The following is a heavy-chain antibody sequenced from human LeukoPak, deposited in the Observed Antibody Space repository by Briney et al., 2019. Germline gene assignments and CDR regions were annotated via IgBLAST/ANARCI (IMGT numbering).Heavy chain of an antibody. CDR1: GFTFSSYA. CDR3: ATGSPMLDY. V-gene: IGHV3-23*01. Sequence: GGSLRLSCAASGFTFSSYAMSWVRQAPGKGLEWVSAISGSGGSTYYADSVKGRFTISRDNSKNMLYLQMNSLKTEDTAVYYCATGSPMLDYWGQGTLVTVSS. CDR2: ISGSGGST. J-gene: IGHJ4*02.